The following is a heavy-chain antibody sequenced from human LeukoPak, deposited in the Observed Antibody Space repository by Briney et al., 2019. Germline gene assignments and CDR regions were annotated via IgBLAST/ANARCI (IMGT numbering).Heavy chain of an antibody. D-gene: IGHD1-26*01. V-gene: IGHV3-7*01. J-gene: IGHJ4*02. CDR2: IKQDGSEI. Sequence: GGSLRLSCAASGFTFSSYWMSWVRQAPGKGLEWVANIKQDGSEIYYVDSVKGRFTISRDNAKNSLYLQMNSLRAEDTAVYYCARDKIVGATHFDYWGQGNLVTVSS. CDR1: GFTFSSYW. CDR3: ARDKIVGATHFDY.